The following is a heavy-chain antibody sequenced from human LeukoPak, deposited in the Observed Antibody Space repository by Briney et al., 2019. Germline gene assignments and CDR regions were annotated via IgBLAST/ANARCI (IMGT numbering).Heavy chain of an antibody. D-gene: IGHD3-3*01. CDR3: ARGDTIFAVFMMAS. Sequence: GGSLRLSCAASGFTFGNSWMHWVRQAPGKGLVWVSRINTDGSSTSYADSVKGRFTISRDNPRNMLYLQMDSLRAEDTAVYYCARGDTIFAVFMMASWGQGTLVTVSS. CDR2: INTDGSST. CDR1: GFTFGNSW. V-gene: IGHV3-74*01. J-gene: IGHJ5*02.